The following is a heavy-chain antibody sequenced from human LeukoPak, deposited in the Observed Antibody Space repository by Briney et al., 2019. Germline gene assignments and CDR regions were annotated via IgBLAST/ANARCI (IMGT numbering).Heavy chain of an antibody. CDR1: GFTFSMYW. V-gene: IGHV3-7*01. CDR3: ATHSDWRFDF. CDR2: IKPDGSAA. D-gene: IGHD6-19*01. J-gene: IGHJ4*02. Sequence: PGGSLRLSCTDSGFTFSMYWMSWVRQAPGKGLEWLASIKPDGSAAIYVDSMKGRFTISRDNAKNSLYLQMNSLTVEGTAVYYCATHSDWRFDFWGQGTLVTVSS.